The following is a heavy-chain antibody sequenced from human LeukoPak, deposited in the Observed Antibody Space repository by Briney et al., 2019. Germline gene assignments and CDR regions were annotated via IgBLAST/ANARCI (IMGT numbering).Heavy chain of an antibody. V-gene: IGHV3-48*01. CDR3: AKSGYSSSWYDY. CDR2: ISSSTTI. D-gene: IGHD6-13*01. J-gene: IGHJ4*02. CDR1: GFTFSTYS. Sequence: SGGSLRLSCAASGFTFSTYSMSWVRQAPGKGLEWVSYISSSTTIYYADSVKGRFSISRDNANNSLYLQMNSLRADGSAVYYCAKSGYSSSWYDYWGQGTLVTVSS.